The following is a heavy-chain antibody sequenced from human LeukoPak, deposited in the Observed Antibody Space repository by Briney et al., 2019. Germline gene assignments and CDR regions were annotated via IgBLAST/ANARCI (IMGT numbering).Heavy chain of an antibody. Sequence: SVKVSCKASGGTFSSYAISWVRQAPGQGLECMGGIIPICGTANYAQKFQGRVTITADDSTHTAYMELSTLRSADTAVYYCARDGYSGYDSRQRACDPWGQGTLVTVSS. CDR1: GGTFSSYA. D-gene: IGHD5-12*01. CDR3: ARDGYSGYDSRQRACDP. J-gene: IGHJ5*02. V-gene: IGHV1-69*13. CDR2: IIPICGTA.